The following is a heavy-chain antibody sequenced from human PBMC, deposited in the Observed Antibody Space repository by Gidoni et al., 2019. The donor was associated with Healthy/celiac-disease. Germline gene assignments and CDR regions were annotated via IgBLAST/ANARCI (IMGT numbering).Heavy chain of an antibody. CDR3: ARENDGSGNYYYGMDV. CDR2: ISSSSSTI. CDR1: GFTFSSYS. V-gene: IGHV3-48*02. Sequence: EVQLVESGGGLVQPGGSLRLSCAASGFTFSSYSMNWVRQAPGKGLEWVSYISSSSSTIYYADSVKGRFTISRDNAKNSLYLQMNSLRDEDTAVYYCARENDGSGNYYYGMDVWGQGTTVTVSS. D-gene: IGHD3-10*01. J-gene: IGHJ6*02.